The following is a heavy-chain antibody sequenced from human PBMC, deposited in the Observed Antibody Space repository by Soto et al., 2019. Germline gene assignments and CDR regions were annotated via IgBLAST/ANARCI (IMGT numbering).Heavy chain of an antibody. J-gene: IGHJ3*02. Sequence: GESLKISCKGSGYSFTSYWIGWVRQMPGKGLEWMGIIYPGDSDTRYSPSFQGQVTISADKSISTAYLQWSSLKASDTAMYYCSRNWDSSGWYIDAFDIWGQGTMVTV. CDR1: GYSFTSYW. V-gene: IGHV5-51*01. CDR3: SRNWDSSGWYIDAFDI. CDR2: IYPGDSDT. D-gene: IGHD6-19*01.